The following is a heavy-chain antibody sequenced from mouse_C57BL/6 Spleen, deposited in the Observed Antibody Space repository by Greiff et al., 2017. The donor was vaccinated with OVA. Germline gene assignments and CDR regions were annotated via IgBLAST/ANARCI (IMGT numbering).Heavy chain of an antibody. CDR3: ARSRYDSNYFDY. D-gene: IGHD2-4*01. Sequence: QVTLKESGPGILQSSQTLSLTCSFSGFSLSTSGMGVSWIRQPSGKGLEWLAHIYWDDDKRYNPSLKSRLTISKDTSRNQVFLKITSVDTADTATYYCARSRYDSNYFDYWGQGTTLTVSS. J-gene: IGHJ2*01. CDR1: GFSLSTSGMG. V-gene: IGHV8-12*01. CDR2: IYWDDDK.